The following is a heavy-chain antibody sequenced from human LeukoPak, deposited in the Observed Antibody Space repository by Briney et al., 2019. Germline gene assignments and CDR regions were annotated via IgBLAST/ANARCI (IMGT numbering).Heavy chain of an antibody. CDR2: INPSGGST. D-gene: IGHD1-7*01. V-gene: IGHV1-46*01. Sequence: ASVKVSCKASGYTFTSYYMHWVRQAPGQGLEWMGIINPSGGSTSYAQKFQGRVTMTRDMSTSTVYMELSSLRSEDTAVYYCARDGELELSYYYYYMDVWGKGTTVTVSS. CDR3: ARDGELELSYYYYYMDV. CDR1: GYTFTSYY. J-gene: IGHJ6*03.